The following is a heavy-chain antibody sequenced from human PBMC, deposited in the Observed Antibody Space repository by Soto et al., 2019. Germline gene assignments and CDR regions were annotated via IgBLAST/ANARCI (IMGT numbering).Heavy chain of an antibody. J-gene: IGHJ4*02. V-gene: IGHV3-33*01. CDR2: IWYDGSNK. Sequence: QVQLVESGGGVVQPGRSLRLSCAASGFTFSSYGMHWVRQAPGKGLEWVAVIWYDGSNKYYADSVKGRFTISRDNSKNPRYLQMNSLRAEDTAVYYCARALKWELLGWGQGTLVTVSS. CDR3: ARALKWELLG. D-gene: IGHD1-26*01. CDR1: GFTFSSYG.